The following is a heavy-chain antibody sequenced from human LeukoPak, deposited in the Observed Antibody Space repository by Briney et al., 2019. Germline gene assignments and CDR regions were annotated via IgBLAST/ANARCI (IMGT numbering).Heavy chain of an antibody. D-gene: IGHD3-10*01. CDR3: ARDNGYYGSGPYYYYMDV. Sequence: PGGSLRLSCAASGFTFSSYWMSWVRQAPGKGLEWVANIKQDGSEKYYVDSVKGRFTISRDNAKNSLYLQMNSLRAEDTAVYYWARDNGYYGSGPYYYYMDVWGKGTTVTISS. J-gene: IGHJ6*03. V-gene: IGHV3-7*01. CDR2: IKQDGSEK. CDR1: GFTFSSYW.